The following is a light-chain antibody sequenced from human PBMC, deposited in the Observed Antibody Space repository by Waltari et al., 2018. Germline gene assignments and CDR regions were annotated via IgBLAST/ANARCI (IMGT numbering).Light chain of an antibody. CDR1: SGKASSTSY. J-gene: IGLJ3*02. CDR2: KGI. CDR3: SMYMVTGVWV. V-gene: IGLV8-61*01. Sequence: GVIGEPSLRVRLWGTVTLTGALSSGKASSTSYPTWYQQTPGQARRTLVYKGISRSSGVPDRFSGSILGRTAALTLTGAQADDESDYYCSMYMVTGVWVLGGGTKLTIL.